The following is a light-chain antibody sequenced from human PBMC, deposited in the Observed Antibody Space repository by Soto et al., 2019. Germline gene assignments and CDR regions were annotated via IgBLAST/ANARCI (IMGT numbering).Light chain of an antibody. Sequence: DIQMTQSPSSLSASVGDRVTITCQASQDIDNNLNWYQQRSGKAPKVLIYDATILKGGVPSRFSGSGSGTDFTFTISSLQPEDIATYYCQQYDDFPYTFGQGTKLEI. CDR3: QQYDDFPYT. J-gene: IGKJ2*01. CDR1: QDIDNN. CDR2: DAT. V-gene: IGKV1-33*01.